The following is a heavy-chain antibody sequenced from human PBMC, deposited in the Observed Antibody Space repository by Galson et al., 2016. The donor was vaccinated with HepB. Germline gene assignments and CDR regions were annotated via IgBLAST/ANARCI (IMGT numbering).Heavy chain of an antibody. CDR1: GYSLTSYA. CDR3: ARDSKWLVNYHYHYGMDV. CDR2: ISAGIGNT. V-gene: IGHV1-3*01. Sequence: SVKVSCKASGYSLTSYAMHWVRQAPGHRLEWMGWISAGIGNTKYSQKVQDRVTISRDTSAYTVYMELRSLRSEDTAVYYCARDSKWLVNYHYHYGMDVWGQGTTVTVSS. D-gene: IGHD6-19*01. J-gene: IGHJ6*02.